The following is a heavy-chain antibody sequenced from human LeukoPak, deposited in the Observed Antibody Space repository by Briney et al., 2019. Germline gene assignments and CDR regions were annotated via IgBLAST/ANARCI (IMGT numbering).Heavy chain of an antibody. CDR2: AGWAGGTT. J-gene: IGHJ4*02. CDR3: AKELDTMFFDY. Sequence: GGSLRLSCATSGFNFDRYTIHWVRQAPRKGLEWVSLAGWAGGTTFYSDSVRGRFTISRDSGRKSVYLQMNSLTTNDTAFYFCAKELDTMFFDYWGQGALVTVSS. V-gene: IGHV3-43*01. CDR1: GFNFDRYT. D-gene: IGHD3-10*02.